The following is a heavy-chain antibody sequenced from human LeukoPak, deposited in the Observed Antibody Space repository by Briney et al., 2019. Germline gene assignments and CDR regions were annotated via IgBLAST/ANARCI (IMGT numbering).Heavy chain of an antibody. J-gene: IGHJ4*02. D-gene: IGHD4-11*01. CDR1: GGSINSNYW. CDR3: ARRTTVTIPFGY. CDR2: IYHTGSV. V-gene: IGHV4-4*02. Sequence: PSETLSLTCAVSGGSINSNYWWTWVRQSPGKGLEWIGEIYHTGSVNYNLSLESRVTISVDKSKNQFSLKLSSVTAADTAVYYCARRTTVTIPFGYWGQGTLVTVSS.